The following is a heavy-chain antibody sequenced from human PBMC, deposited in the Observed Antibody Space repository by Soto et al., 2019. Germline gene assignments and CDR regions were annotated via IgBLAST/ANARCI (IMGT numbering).Heavy chain of an antibody. J-gene: IGHJ4*02. Sequence: EVQLVESGGGLVKPGGSLRLSCAVSGFTISDAWMSWVRQAPGKGLEWVARIKSESDGGALDYAAPVKGRLGVSRDDSRNTLFLQMNSLRDDDTGVYYCTTDRRQLAQFDNWGQGTLVSVSS. CDR2: IKSESDGGAL. CDR1: GFTISDAW. CDR3: TTDRRQLAQFDN. V-gene: IGHV3-15*01. D-gene: IGHD6-6*01.